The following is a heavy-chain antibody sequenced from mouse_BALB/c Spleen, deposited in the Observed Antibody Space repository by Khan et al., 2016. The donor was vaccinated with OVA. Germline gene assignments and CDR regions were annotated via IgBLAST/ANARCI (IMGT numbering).Heavy chain of an antibody. CDR3: ARRTTGYAMDY. CDR2: INPRSSYT. V-gene: IGHV1-4*01. Sequence: QVQLKQSGAELARPGASVKMSCKASGYTFTNNTMHWVKQRPGQGLEWIGYINPRSSYTNYNQKFKDKATLTADKSSSTAYMQLSSLTSEDSAVYYCARRTTGYAMDYWGQGTSVTVSS. J-gene: IGHJ4*01. D-gene: IGHD2-14*01. CDR1: GYTFTNNT.